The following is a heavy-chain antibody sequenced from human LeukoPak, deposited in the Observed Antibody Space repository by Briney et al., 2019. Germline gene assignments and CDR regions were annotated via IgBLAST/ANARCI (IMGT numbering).Heavy chain of an antibody. J-gene: IGHJ4*02. V-gene: IGHV4-34*01. CDR2: INHSGRT. CDR1: GGSFSGYY. Sequence: SETLSLTCAVYGGSFSGYYWSRLRQPPGKGLELIGEINHSGRTNYNPSLKSRVTISVGKYKNQFSQKQRSVTAADTAVYYCAGGIVGVHAYWGQGILVTVSS. D-gene: IGHD1-26*01. CDR3: AGGIVGVHAY.